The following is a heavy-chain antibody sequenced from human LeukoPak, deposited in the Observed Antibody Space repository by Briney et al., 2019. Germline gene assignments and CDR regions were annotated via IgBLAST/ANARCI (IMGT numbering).Heavy chain of an antibody. V-gene: IGHV4-34*01. D-gene: IGHD3-10*01. Sequence: SETLSLTCNVSGGPFVGYYWTWIRQPPGKGLEWIGEITHSGGGNYNPSLKNRVTISVDSSQNRFSLKVVSVTAADTAVYYCARRAGAPDFDAWGPGMLVSVSS. CDR2: ITHSGGG. CDR3: ARRAGAPDFDA. CDR1: GGPFVGYY. J-gene: IGHJ4*02.